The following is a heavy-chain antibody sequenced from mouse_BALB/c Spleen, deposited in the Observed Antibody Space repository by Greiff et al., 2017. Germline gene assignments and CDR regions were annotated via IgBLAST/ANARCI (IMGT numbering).Heavy chain of an antibody. CDR1: GYTFTSYW. V-gene: IGHV1-7*01. CDR3: ARLGIIYYDFAY. J-gene: IGHJ3*01. CDR2: INPSTGYT. Sequence: VQLQQSGAELAKPGASVKMSCKASGYTFTSYWMHWVKQRPGQGLEWIGYINPSTGYTEYNQKFKDKATLTADKSSSTAYMQLSSLTSEDSAVYYCARLGIIYYDFAYGGQGTLVTVAA. D-gene: IGHD2-4*01.